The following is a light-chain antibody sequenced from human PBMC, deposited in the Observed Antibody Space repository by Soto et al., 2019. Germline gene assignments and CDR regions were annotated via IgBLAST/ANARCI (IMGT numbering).Light chain of an antibody. J-gene: IGLJ1*01. V-gene: IGLV2-23*02. CDR2: DVT. CDR1: SSDVGNYNL. Sequence: QSALTQPASVSGSPGQSITISCTGTSSDVGNYNLVSWYQHHPGKAPKLMIYDVTKRPSGVSNRFSGSKSGNTASLTISGLQAEDEADYYCCSYAGSSTVYVFGTGTKVTVL. CDR3: CSYAGSSTVYV.